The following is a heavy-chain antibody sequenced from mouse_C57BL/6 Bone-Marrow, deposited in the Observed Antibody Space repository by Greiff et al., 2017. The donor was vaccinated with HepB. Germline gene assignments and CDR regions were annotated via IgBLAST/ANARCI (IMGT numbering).Heavy chain of an antibody. V-gene: IGHV2-2*01. CDR1: GFSLTSYG. CDR3: ARNRDDGYYGGFAY. CDR2: IWSGGST. D-gene: IGHD2-3*01. J-gene: IGHJ3*01. Sequence: VKLQESGPGLVQPSQSLSITCTVSGFSLTSYGVHWVRQSPGKGLEWLGVIWSGGSTDYNAAFISRLSISKDNSKSQVFFKMNSLQADDTAIYYCARNRDDGYYGGFAYWGQGTLVTVSA.